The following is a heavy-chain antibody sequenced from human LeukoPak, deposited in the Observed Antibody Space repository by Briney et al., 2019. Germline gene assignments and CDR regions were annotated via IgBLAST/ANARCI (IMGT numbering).Heavy chain of an antibody. J-gene: IGHJ4*02. CDR2: IYPGDSDT. CDR3: ARLEVGGIRHLFDY. CDR1: GYSFGTYW. D-gene: IGHD2-15*01. Sequence: GESLKISCKGSGYSFGTYWIGWVRQLPGKGLEWMGVIYPGDSDTRYSPSFQGQVTISADKSISTAYLQWSGLKASDTAMYYCARLEVGGIRHLFDYWGQGTLVTVSS. V-gene: IGHV5-51*01.